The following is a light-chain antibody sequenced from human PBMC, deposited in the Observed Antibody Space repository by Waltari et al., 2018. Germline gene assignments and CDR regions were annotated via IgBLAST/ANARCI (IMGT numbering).Light chain of an antibody. V-gene: IGLV3-19*01. CDR1: SLRSCY. J-gene: IGLJ3*02. CDR2: GKN. Sequence: SSELTQDPAVSVALGQTVRITSQGDSLRSCYAKWYQQKAGQGHILVMYGKNNRPSGIPDRFSGSSSGNTASLTITGAQAEDEADYYCHCRDTSGTHWVFGGGTKLTVL. CDR3: HCRDTSGTHWV.